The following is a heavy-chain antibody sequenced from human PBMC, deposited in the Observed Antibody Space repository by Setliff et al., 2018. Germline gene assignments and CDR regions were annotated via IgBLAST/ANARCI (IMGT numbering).Heavy chain of an antibody. CDR1: GFTFTSSA. J-gene: IGHJ4*02. D-gene: IGHD2-15*01. Sequence: GASVKVSCKASGFTFTSSAVQWVRQARGQRLEWIGWIVVGSGNTNYAQKFQERVTITRDMSTSTAYMELSSLRSEDTAVYYCARMSHCSGGSCYSGYWGQGTLVTVSS. CDR3: ARMSHCSGGSCYSGY. V-gene: IGHV1-58*01. CDR2: IVVGSGNT.